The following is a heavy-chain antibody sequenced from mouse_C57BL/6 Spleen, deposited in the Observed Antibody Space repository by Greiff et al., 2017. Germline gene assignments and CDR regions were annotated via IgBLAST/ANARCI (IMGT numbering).Heavy chain of an antibody. CDR1: GYTFTSYW. Sequence: QVQLQQPGAELVRPGSSVKLSCKASGYTFTSYWMHWVKQRPIQGLEWIGNIDPSDSETNYNQKFKDKATLTVDKSSSTAYMQLSSLTSEDSAVYYCARGYYYGSRTYYFDYWGQGTTLTVSS. CDR2: IDPSDSET. J-gene: IGHJ2*01. D-gene: IGHD1-1*01. CDR3: ARGYYYGSRTYYFDY. V-gene: IGHV1-52*01.